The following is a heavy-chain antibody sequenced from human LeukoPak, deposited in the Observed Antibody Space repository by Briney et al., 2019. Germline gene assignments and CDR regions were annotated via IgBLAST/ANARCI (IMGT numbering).Heavy chain of an antibody. V-gene: IGHV3-21*01. CDR2: ISSSSSYI. J-gene: IGHJ6*02. CDR1: GFTFSSYS. Sequence: GGSLRLSCAASGFTFSSYSMNWVRQAPVKGLEWVSSISSSSSYIYYADSVKGRFTISRDNAKNSLYLQMNSLRAEDTAVYYCARGMVRGVKGSYGMDVWGQGTTVTVSS. D-gene: IGHD3-10*01. CDR3: ARGMVRGVKGSYGMDV.